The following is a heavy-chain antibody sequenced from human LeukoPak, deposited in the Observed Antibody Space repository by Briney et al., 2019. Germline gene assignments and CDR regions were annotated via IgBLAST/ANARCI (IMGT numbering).Heavy chain of an antibody. CDR1: GFTFNTYA. Sequence: GGSLRLSCAASGFTFNTYAMSWVRQAPGKGLEWVSYISSSSTTIYYADSVKGRFTISRDNAKNSLYLQMNSLRAEDTAVYYCAKDRQGGNYYDSGNYLQYWGQGTLVTVSS. D-gene: IGHD3-10*01. V-gene: IGHV3-48*04. CDR2: ISSSSTTI. CDR3: AKDRQGGNYYDSGNYLQY. J-gene: IGHJ4*02.